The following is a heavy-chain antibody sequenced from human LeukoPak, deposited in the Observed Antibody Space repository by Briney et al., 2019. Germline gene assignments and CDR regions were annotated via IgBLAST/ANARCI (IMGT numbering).Heavy chain of an antibody. CDR2: IYYTGVT. V-gene: IGHV4-31*03. CDR1: GGSISSGTHY. CDR3: AASSGVTLGRF. Sequence: SETLSLTCTVSGGSISSGTHYYNWIRQHPGKGLEWIGYIYYTGVTSYNPSLKSRVTMSVDTSMNQVSLKLSSLTAADTAVYYCAASSGVTLGRFWGRGTLVTVSS. J-gene: IGHJ4*02. D-gene: IGHD3-16*01.